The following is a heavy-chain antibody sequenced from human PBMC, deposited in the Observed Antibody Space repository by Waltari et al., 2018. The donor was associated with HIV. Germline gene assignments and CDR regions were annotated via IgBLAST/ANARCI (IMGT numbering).Heavy chain of an antibody. Sequence: QVQLEDSGGGVVQSGRSLRLTCVASGFTFSTLGMHWVRQAPGKGLEWVAVISYDGHNKQYADSVKGRFTISRDNSNSTLFLQMSSLRPDDTAVYFCAKDLVTRAFFYFYGMHVWGQGTTVTVSS. D-gene: IGHD3-10*01. V-gene: IGHV3-30*18. CDR3: AKDLVTRAFFYFYGMHV. CDR2: ISYDGHNK. J-gene: IGHJ6*02. CDR1: GFTFSTLG.